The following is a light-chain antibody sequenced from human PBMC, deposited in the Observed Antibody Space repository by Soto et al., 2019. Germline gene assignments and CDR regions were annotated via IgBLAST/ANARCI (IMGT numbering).Light chain of an antibody. V-gene: IGKV1-33*01. J-gene: IGKJ1*01. CDR1: QDISNY. CDR3: QHYNSYSEA. CDR2: DAS. Sequence: IQMTQSPSSLSASVGDRVTIPCQASQDISNYLNWYQQKPGKAPKLLIYDASNLETGVPSRFRGSGSGTEFTLTISSLQPDDFATYYCQHYNSYSEAFGQGTNVDIK.